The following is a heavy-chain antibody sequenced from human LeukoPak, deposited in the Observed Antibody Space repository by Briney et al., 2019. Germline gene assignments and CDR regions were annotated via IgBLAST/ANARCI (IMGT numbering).Heavy chain of an antibody. D-gene: IGHD3-22*01. CDR3: AKTHRTYYYDSSGYNDAFDI. CDR1: GFTFSIYE. V-gene: IGHV3-48*03. J-gene: IGHJ3*02. Sequence: GGSLRLSCAASGFTFSIYEMNWVRQAPGKGLEWVSFISSSGSTIYYADSVKGRFTISRDNAKNSLYLQMNSLRAEDTAVYYCAKTHRTYYYDSSGYNDAFDIWGQGTMVTVSS. CDR2: ISSSGSTI.